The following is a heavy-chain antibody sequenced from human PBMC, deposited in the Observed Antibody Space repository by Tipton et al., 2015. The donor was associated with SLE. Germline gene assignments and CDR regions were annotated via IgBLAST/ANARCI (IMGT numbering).Heavy chain of an antibody. D-gene: IGHD6-19*01. V-gene: IGHV4-39*07. Sequence: TLSLTCTVSGDSISSNNYYWGWIRQPPGKGLEWIGNIYYSGNTYSYPSLQSRVTISVDTSKNQFSLNLGSVTAADTAVYYCASGSPSDPFDSWGQGTLDTVSS. J-gene: IGHJ4*02. CDR1: GDSISSNNYY. CDR3: ASGSPSDPFDS. CDR2: IYYSGNT.